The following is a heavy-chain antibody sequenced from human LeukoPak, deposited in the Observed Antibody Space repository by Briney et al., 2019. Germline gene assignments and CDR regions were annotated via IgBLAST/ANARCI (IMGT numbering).Heavy chain of an antibody. J-gene: IGHJ3*02. Sequence: PGGSLRPSCVDSGFSFSRYAMHWVRQAPGKGLEWVAVISYDGSNKYYADSVKGRFTISRDNSKSTLYLQMNTLRGEDTAVYYCARESPIEGIASGQDAFDIWGQGTMVTVSS. CDR1: GFSFSRYA. V-gene: IGHV3-30-3*01. D-gene: IGHD3-10*01. CDR2: ISYDGSNK. CDR3: ARESPIEGIASGQDAFDI.